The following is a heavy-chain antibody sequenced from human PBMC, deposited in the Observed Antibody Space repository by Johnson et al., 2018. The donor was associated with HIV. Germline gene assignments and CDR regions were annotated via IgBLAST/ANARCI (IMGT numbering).Heavy chain of an antibody. V-gene: IGHV3-9*01. Sequence: VQLVESGGGLVQPGRSLRLSCAASGFTFDDYGMNWVRQAPGKGLEWVSGISWSGGTIGYADSVKGRFTISRDNAKNALYLQMNSLRAADTAGYYCARDETYRRYALTAFDIWGQGTMVTVSS. CDR1: GFTFDDYG. D-gene: IGHD1-14*01. CDR3: ARDETYRRYALTAFDI. CDR2: ISWSGGTI. J-gene: IGHJ3*02.